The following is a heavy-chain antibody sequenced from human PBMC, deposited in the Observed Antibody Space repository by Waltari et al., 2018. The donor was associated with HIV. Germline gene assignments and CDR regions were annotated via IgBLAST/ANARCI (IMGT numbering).Heavy chain of an antibody. CDR1: GFTFSSYA. CDR3: ASFYYYYYGMDV. Sequence: EVQLLESGGGLVQPGGSLRLSCAASGFTFSSYAMSWVRQAPGKGLEWVSAISGSGGSTYYADSVKGRFTISRDNSKNTLYLQMNSLRAEDTAVYYCASFYYYYYGMDVWGQGTTVTVSS. V-gene: IGHV3-23*01. CDR2: ISGSGGST. J-gene: IGHJ6*02.